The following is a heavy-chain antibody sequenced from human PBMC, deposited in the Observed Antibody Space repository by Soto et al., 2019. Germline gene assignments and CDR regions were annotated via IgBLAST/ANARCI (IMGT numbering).Heavy chain of an antibody. J-gene: IGHJ6*02. CDR1: GFTFSSYG. D-gene: IGHD3-3*01. CDR3: AKRMEWLSSGGMDV. CDR2: ISYDGSNK. V-gene: IGHV3-30*18. Sequence: HPGGSLRLSCAASGFTFSSYGMHWVRQAPGKGLEWVAVISYDGSNKYYADSVKGRFTISRDNSKNTLYLQMNSLRAEDTAVYYCAKRMEWLSSGGMDVWGQGTTVTVSS.